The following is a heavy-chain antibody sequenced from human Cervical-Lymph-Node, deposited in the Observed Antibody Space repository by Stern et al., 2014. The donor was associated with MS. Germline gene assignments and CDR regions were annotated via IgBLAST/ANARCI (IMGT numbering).Heavy chain of an antibody. D-gene: IGHD4-17*01. CDR2: IYYVGSP. CDR3: ARRGLRLYYFDY. CDR1: GGSISSSSYY. V-gene: IGHV4-39*01. J-gene: IGHJ4*02. Sequence: QLQLQESGPGLVKPSETLSLTCTVSGGSISSSSYYWGWIRQPPGKGLEWIGSIYYVGSPYYTPSLKSRVPIAVDPSKNQFSRKLTSVTAADTAVYYCARRGLRLYYFDYWGQGTLVTVSS.